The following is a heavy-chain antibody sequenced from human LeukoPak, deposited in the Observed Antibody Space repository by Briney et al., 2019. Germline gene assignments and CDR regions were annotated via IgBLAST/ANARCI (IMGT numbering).Heavy chain of an antibody. CDR3: ARGRWFDP. CDR2: INHSGST. V-gene: IGHV4-34*01. Sequence: SETLSLTCAVYGGSFSGYYWSWIRQPPGKGLEWIGEINHSGSTNYNPSLKSRVTISVDTSKNQFSLKLSSVTTADTAVYYCARGRWFDPWGQGTLVTVSS. J-gene: IGHJ5*02. CDR1: GGSFSGYY.